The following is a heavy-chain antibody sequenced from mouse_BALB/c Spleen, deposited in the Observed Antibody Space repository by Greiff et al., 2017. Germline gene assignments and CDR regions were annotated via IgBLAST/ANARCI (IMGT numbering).Heavy chain of an antibody. V-gene: IGHV6-6*02. D-gene: IGHD2-3*01. Sequence: EVKLVESGGGLVQPGGSMKLSCVASGFTFSNYWMNWVRQSPEKGLEWVAEIRLKSNNYATHYAESVKGRFTISRDDSKSSVYLQMNNLRAEDTGIYYCTRPAIYDGYLYAMDYWGQGTSVTVSS. CDR3: TRPAIYDGYLYAMDY. CDR1: GFTFSNYW. J-gene: IGHJ4*01. CDR2: IRLKSNNYAT.